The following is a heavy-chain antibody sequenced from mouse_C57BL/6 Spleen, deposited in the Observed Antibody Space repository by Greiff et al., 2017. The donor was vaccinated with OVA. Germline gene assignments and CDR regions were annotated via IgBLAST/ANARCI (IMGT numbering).Heavy chain of an antibody. V-gene: IGHV1-76*01. CDR3: ASWGLGAWFAY. Sequence: VKLQQSGAELVRPGASVKLSCKASGYTFTDYYINWVKQRPGQGLEWIARIYPGSGNTYYNEKFKGKATLTAEKSSSTAYMQLSSLTSEDSAVYFCASWGLGAWFAYWGQGTLVTVSA. D-gene: IGHD3-3*01. CDR2: IYPGSGNT. CDR1: GYTFTDYY. J-gene: IGHJ3*01.